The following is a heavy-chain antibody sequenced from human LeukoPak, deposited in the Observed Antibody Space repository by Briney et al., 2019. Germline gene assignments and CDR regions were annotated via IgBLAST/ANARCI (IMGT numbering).Heavy chain of an antibody. Sequence: SVKVSCKVSGGTFNTHAISWVRQAPGQGLQWMGGITPVLHTTRFAQKFQGRVTFTTDESTSTAYMELSSLRSEDTAVYYCARGWNFKTAMAPRYYYMDVWGKGTTVTVSS. V-gene: IGHV1-69*05. J-gene: IGHJ6*03. CDR1: GGTFNTHA. CDR2: ITPVLHTT. CDR3: ARGWNFKTAMAPRYYYMDV. D-gene: IGHD5-18*01.